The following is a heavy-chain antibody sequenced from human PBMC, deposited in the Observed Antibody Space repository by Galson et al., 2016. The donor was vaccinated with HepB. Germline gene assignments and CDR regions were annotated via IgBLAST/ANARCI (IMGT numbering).Heavy chain of an antibody. Sequence: SLRLSCAASGFTFSTYGMHWVRQAPGKGLEWVAVISYDGSNKYYADSVKGRFTISRDNSEHTLYLQMSSLKTEDTAVYYCTTGFDGFQNWGQGTLVTVSS. J-gene: IGHJ1*01. CDR1: GFTFSTYG. CDR3: TTGFDGFQN. CDR2: ISYDGSNK. V-gene: IGHV3-30*03.